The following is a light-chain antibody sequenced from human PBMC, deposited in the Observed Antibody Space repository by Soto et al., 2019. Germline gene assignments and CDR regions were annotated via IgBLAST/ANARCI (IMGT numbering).Light chain of an antibody. J-gene: IGKJ5*01. CDR3: QQRSNWPPVIT. CDR2: DAS. V-gene: IGKV3-11*01. Sequence: EIVLTQSPATLSLSPGERATLSCRASQTFSSHLAWYQQKPGQAPRLLIYDASKRSTGIPARFSGRGSGTDFTITISSLEPEDFAVYYCQQRSNWPPVITFGQGTRLEIK. CDR1: QTFSSH.